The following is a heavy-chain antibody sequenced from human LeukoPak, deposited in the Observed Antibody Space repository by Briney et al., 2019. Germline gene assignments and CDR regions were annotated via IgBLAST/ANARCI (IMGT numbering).Heavy chain of an antibody. V-gene: IGHV1-3*01. CDR2: INAGNGNT. D-gene: IGHD4-17*01. J-gene: IGHJ4*02. CDR3: ARDIYGDSSGGTDY. CDR1: GYTFTSYA. Sequence: GASVKVSCKASGYTFTSYAMHWVRQAPGQRLEWMGWINAGNGNTKYSQKFQGRVTMTRDTSTSTIYMDLSSLRPDDTAIYYCARDIYGDSSGGTDYWGQGTQVTVSS.